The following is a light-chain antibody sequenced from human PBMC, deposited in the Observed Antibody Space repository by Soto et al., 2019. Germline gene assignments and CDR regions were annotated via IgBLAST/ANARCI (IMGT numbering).Light chain of an antibody. V-gene: IGKV3-11*01. CDR1: QSISTY. Sequence: EIVLTQSPATLSLSPGERATLSCRASQSISTYLAWYQQRPGQAPRLLIHDASKRATGIPARFSGSGSGTNFTLTISSPEHEDFAFYYCQQRSYWPPLFTYGPGTKLDVK. CDR2: DAS. CDR3: QQRSYWPPLFT. J-gene: IGKJ3*01.